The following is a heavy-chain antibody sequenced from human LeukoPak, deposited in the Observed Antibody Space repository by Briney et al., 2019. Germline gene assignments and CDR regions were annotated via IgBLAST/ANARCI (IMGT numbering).Heavy chain of an antibody. CDR3: AREKSRLNYDILTGALDAFDI. D-gene: IGHD3-9*01. CDR1: GFTFSSYS. V-gene: IGHV3-21*01. CDR2: ISSSRSYI. Sequence: GGSRRLSCAASGFTFSSYSMNWVRQAPGKGLEWVSSISSSRSYIYYADSVKGRFTISRDNAKNSLHLQMNSLRAEDTAVYYCAREKSRLNYDILTGALDAFDIWGQGTMVTVSS. J-gene: IGHJ3*02.